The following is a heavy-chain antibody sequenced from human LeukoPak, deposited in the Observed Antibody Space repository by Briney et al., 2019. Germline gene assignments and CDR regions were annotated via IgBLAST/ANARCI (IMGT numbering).Heavy chain of an antibody. V-gene: IGHV3-11*01. J-gene: IGHJ6*02. CDR3: ASGSSEYYHYYGMDV. CDR1: GFTFSDYY. D-gene: IGHD1-26*01. Sequence: GSLRLSCAASGFTFSDYYMSWIRQAPGKGLEWVSYISSSGSTIYYADSVKGRFTISRDNAKNSLYLQMNSLRAEDTAVYYCASGSSEYYHYYGMDVWGQGTTVTVSS. CDR2: ISSSGSTI.